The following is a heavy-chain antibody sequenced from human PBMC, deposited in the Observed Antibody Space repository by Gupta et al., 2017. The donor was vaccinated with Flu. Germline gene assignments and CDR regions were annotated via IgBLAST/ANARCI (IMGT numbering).Heavy chain of an antibody. D-gene: IGHD5-18*01. CDR2: INPLSGGP. V-gene: IGHV1-2*02. J-gene: IGHJ4*02. Sequence: YGIHWVRQAPGQGLEWIGWINPLSGGPNYSQKFLGRVTMTRDTSVATAYMELTSLTSDDTAFYFRARWTPNTARYYPYWGQGTLVSVSS. CDR3: ARWTPNTARYYPY. CDR1: YG.